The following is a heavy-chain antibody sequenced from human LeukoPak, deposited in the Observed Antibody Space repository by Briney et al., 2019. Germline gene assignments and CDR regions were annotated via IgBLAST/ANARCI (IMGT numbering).Heavy chain of an antibody. D-gene: IGHD3-10*01. CDR2: VYYSGST. CDR3: ARAPAMVRGTTFDI. J-gene: IGHJ3*02. Sequence: SETLSLTCTVSGVSISSSTYYWGWIRQPPGKGLEWIGSVYYSGSTNYNPSLKSRVTISVDTSKNQFSLKLSSVTAADTAVYYCARAPAMVRGTTFDIWGQGTMVTVSS. V-gene: IGHV4-39*07. CDR1: GVSISSSTYY.